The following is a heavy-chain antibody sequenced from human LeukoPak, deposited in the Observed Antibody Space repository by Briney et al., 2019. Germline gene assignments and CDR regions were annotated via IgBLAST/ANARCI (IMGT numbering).Heavy chain of an antibody. Sequence: KPSETLSLTCTVSGGSISSYYWSWIRQPPGKGLEWIGYIYYSGSTNYNPSLKSRVTISVDTSKNQFSLKLSSVTAADTAVYYCARSQPSEEIDYWGQGTLVTVSS. CDR1: GGSISSYY. J-gene: IGHJ4*02. V-gene: IGHV4-59*01. D-gene: IGHD3-3*01. CDR3: ARSQPSEEIDY. CDR2: IYYSGST.